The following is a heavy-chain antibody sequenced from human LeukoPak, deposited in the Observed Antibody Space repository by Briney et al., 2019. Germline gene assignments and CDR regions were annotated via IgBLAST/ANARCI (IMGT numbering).Heavy chain of an antibody. J-gene: IGHJ3*02. D-gene: IGHD3-10*01. Sequence: GGSLRLSCAASGFTVSSYSMNWVRQAPGKGLEWVSCIGSSSSSIYYIDSVKGRFTIYRDNAKNSLYLQMNSLRAEDTAVYYCAREAGVAFDIWGQGTMVTVSS. V-gene: IGHV3-21*01. CDR3: AREAGVAFDI. CDR1: GFTVSSYS. CDR2: IGSSSSSI.